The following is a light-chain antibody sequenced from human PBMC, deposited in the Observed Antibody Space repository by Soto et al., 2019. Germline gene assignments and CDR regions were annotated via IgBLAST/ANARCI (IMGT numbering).Light chain of an antibody. J-gene: IGKJ2*01. V-gene: IGKV3-20*01. Sequence: EIVLTQSPGTLSLSPGERATLSCRASQSVSSSYLAWYQQKPGQAPRLLIYSASSRATGIPDRFSGSGSGTDFTLTIGRLEPEDFAVYYCQQGSTFGQGTKLEIK. CDR2: SAS. CDR1: QSVSSSY. CDR3: QQGST.